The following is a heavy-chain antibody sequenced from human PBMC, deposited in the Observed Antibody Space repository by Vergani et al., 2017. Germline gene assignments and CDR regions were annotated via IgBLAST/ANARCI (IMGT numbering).Heavy chain of an antibody. Sequence: QEQLQESGPGLVKPSETLSLTCTVSGGSISSYYWSWIRQPPGKGLEWIGYIYYSGSTNYNPSLKSRVTISVDTSKNQFSLKLSSVTAADTAVYYCARDQRSYDSSGGFDPWGQGTLVTVSS. CDR1: GGSISSYY. J-gene: IGHJ5*02. V-gene: IGHV4-59*01. CDR2: IYYSGST. D-gene: IGHD3-22*01. CDR3: ARDQRSYDSSGGFDP.